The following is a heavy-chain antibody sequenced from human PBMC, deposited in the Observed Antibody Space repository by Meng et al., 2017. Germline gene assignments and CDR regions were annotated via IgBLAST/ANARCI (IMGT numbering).Heavy chain of an antibody. CDR3: AKSGYYYDGSGYWDYYYGMDV. J-gene: IGHJ6*02. CDR2: ISWDGGST. CDR1: GFTFDDYT. Sequence: GGSLRLSCAASGFTFDDYTMHWVRQAPGKGLEWVSFISWDGGSTYHADSVKGRFTITRDNSKDSLYLQMNSLKTEDTALYYCAKSGYYYDGSGYWDYYYGMDVWGQGTTVTVSS. D-gene: IGHD3-22*01. V-gene: IGHV3-43*01.